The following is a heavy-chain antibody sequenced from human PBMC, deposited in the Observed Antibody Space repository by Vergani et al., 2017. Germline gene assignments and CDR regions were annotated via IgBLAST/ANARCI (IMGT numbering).Heavy chain of an antibody. CDR1: GGSFSGYY. D-gene: IGHD4-17*01. CDR2: IYYSGST. J-gene: IGHJ4*02. CDR3: ARQRIYGDYYGQFDY. V-gene: IGHV4-34*11. Sequence: QVQLQQWGAGLLKPSETLSLTCAVYGGSFSGYYWSWIRQPPGKGLEWIGYIYYSGSTNYNPSLKSRVTISVDTSKNQFSLKLSSVTAADTAVYYCARQRIYGDYYGQFDYWGQGTLVTVSS.